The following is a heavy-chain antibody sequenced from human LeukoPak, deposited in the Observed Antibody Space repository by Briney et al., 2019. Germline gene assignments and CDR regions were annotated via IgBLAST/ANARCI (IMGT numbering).Heavy chain of an antibody. D-gene: IGHD3-22*01. J-gene: IGHJ4*02. CDR3: ARTYYYDSSGYYPNFDY. V-gene: IGHV1-2*02. Sequence: GASVKVSYKASGYTFIGYYMHWVRPPPAQGLEWMGWVNPNSGGTNYAQMFQGRVTMTRDTSISTAYMELSRLRSDDTAVYYCARTYYYDSSGYYPNFDYWGQGTLVTVSS. CDR1: GYTFIGYY. CDR2: VNPNSGGT.